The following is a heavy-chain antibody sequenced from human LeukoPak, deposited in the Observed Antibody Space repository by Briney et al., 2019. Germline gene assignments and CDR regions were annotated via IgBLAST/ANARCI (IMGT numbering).Heavy chain of an antibody. J-gene: IGHJ4*02. D-gene: IGHD5-18*01. Sequence: GGSLRLSCVASRFTFSKFWMSWVRQAPGKGLEWVANIKKDGSDEYYLNSVKGRFTISRDNAKNSLYLQMNILRADDTAVYYCASEGEVGYGYLYWGQGTVVTVSS. CDR2: IKKDGSDE. V-gene: IGHV3-7*01. CDR3: ASEGEVGYGYLY. CDR1: RFTFSKFW.